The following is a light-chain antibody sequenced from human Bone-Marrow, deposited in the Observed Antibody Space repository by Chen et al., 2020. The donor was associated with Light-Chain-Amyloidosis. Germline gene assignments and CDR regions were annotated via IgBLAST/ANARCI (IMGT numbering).Light chain of an antibody. J-gene: IGLJ3*02. V-gene: IGLV3-21*02. CDR3: QVWDTSRDRPV. Sequence: SYVLTQPSSVSVAPGQTATIACGGNNIGSTIVHWYQQTPGQAPLLVVYDDSYRTSGIPERLSGSNSGNTANLTLGRVEAGDEADYYCQVWDTSRDRPVFGGGTKLPVL. CDR2: DDS. CDR1: NIGSTI.